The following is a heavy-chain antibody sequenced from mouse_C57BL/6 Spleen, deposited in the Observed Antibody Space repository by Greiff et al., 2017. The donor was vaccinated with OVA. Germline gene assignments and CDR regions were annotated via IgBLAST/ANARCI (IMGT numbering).Heavy chain of an antibody. Sequence: QVQLQQSGPELVKPGASVKISCKASGYAFSSSWMNWVKQRPGKGLEWIGLIYPGDGDTNYNGKFKGKATLTADKSSSTAYMQLSSLTSEDSAVYFCARGVTTRTWFAYWGQGTLVTVSA. CDR1: GYAFSSSW. D-gene: IGHD2-2*01. CDR2: IYPGDGDT. J-gene: IGHJ3*01. V-gene: IGHV1-82*01. CDR3: ARGVTTRTWFAY.